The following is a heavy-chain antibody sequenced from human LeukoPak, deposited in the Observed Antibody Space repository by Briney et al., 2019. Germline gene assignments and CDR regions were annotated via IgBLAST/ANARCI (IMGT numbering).Heavy chain of an antibody. V-gene: IGHV3-21*01. CDR2: ISSSSSYI. D-gene: IGHD1-26*01. CDR3: ARSVGVGGVYFDY. CDR1: RFIFSSYN. J-gene: IGHJ4*02. Sequence: GGSLRLSCAASRFIFSSYNMNWVRQAPGKGLEWVSSISSSSSYIYYADSVKGRFTISRDNAKNSLYLQMNSLRAEDTAVYYCARSVGVGGVYFDYWGQGTLVTVSS.